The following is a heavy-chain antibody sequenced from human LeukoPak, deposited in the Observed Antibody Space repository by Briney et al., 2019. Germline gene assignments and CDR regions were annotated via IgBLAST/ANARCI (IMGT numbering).Heavy chain of an antibody. J-gene: IGHJ4*02. Sequence: PSETLSLTCNVSGGSISRHYWTWIRQPPGKGLEWIGNILYSGKTHYNPSLKSRVTISGDTSKNQFSLKLSSVTAADTAVYYCARSPDSDGLDYWGQGTLVTVSS. D-gene: IGHD3-22*01. V-gene: IGHV4-59*11. CDR2: ILYSGKT. CDR3: ARSPDSDGLDY. CDR1: GGSISRHY.